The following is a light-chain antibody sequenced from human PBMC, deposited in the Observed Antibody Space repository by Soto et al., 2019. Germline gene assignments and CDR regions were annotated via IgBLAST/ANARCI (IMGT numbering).Light chain of an antibody. Sequence: DIVMTQYPATLSVSPGERATLSCRASQSVSSNLAWYQQKPGQAPRLLIYGASTRATGIPARFSGSGSGTEFTLTISSLQSEDFAVYYCQQYNNWPPWTFGQGTKVEIK. J-gene: IGKJ1*01. V-gene: IGKV3-15*01. CDR3: QQYNNWPPWT. CDR1: QSVSSN. CDR2: GAS.